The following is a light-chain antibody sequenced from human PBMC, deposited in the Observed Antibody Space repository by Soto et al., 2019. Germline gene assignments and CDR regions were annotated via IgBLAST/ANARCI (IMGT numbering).Light chain of an antibody. Sequence: EIVLTQSPGTLSLSPGERATLSCRASQSVSSSHLAWYQQKPGQAPRLLIYGASTRATGIPDRFSGSGSGTDFTLTISRLEPEDFAVYYCQQFGSPLTFGGGTKVDI. CDR2: GAS. J-gene: IGKJ4*01. CDR3: QQFGSPLT. V-gene: IGKV3-20*01. CDR1: QSVSSSH.